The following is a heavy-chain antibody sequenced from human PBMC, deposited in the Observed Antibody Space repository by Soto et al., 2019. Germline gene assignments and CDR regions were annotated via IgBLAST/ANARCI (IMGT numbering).Heavy chain of an antibody. CDR3: ARGGGVGVAGSAAFDM. Sequence: QLHLVQSGAVVKKPGASVTVSCSASGYPVTAYYMHWVRQAPGRGLEWMGGINPATGAAKYTQTFQGRGTRTRGTSTSTVFMELSGLTSEDTAVFYCARGGGVGVAGSAAFDMWGQGTLVTVSS. V-gene: IGHV1-2*02. D-gene: IGHD3-3*01. CDR1: GYPVTAYY. CDR2: INPATGAA. J-gene: IGHJ3*02.